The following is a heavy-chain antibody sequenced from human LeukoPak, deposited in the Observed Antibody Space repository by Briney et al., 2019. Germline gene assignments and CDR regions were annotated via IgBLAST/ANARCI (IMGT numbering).Heavy chain of an antibody. V-gene: IGHV3-48*04. J-gene: IGHJ4*02. Sequence: PGGSLRLSCAASGFTFSSYWMSWVRQAPGKGLEWVSYISSSSSTIYYADSVKGRFTISRDNAKNSLYLQMNSLRAEDTAVYYCARGRLNDYGGNSELDYWGQGTLLTISS. D-gene: IGHD4-23*01. CDR2: ISSSSSTI. CDR1: GFTFSSYW. CDR3: ARGRLNDYGGNSELDY.